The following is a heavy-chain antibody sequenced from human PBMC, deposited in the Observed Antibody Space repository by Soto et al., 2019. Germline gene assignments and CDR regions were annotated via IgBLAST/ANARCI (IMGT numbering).Heavy chain of an antibody. CDR3: AQEGGECLGGSCHYAH. CDR1: GFIFNTHG. Sequence: QVQLVESGGGVVQPGRSLRLSCVASGFIFNTHGMHWVRQAPGKGLEWVAVIRHDGNEKYYADSVKGRFTISRDDSNNMLHMKINSLRAEHTAAYYCAQEGGECLGGSCHYAHWGQGVLVAVFS. D-gene: IGHD3-16*01. CDR2: IRHDGNEK. V-gene: IGHV3-33*06. J-gene: IGHJ4*02.